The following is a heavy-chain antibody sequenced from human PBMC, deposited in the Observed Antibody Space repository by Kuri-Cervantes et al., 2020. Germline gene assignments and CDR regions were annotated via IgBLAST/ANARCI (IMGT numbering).Heavy chain of an antibody. CDR3: ARFFPPWGGAFDI. D-gene: IGHD2-15*01. CDR2: IYPGDSTI. V-gene: IGHV5-51*01. Sequence: KVSCKVSGYSFITYWIGWVRQMPGKGLEWMGIIYPGDSTIRYSPSFEGQVTISVDKSVNTAYLQWRSLKASDTAMYYCARFFPPWGGAFDIWGQGTMVTVSS. CDR1: GYSFITYW. J-gene: IGHJ3*02.